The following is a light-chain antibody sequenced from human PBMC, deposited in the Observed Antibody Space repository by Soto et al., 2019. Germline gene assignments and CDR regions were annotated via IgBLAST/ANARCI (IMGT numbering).Light chain of an antibody. CDR3: QQYYDAPQN. J-gene: IGKJ1*01. CDR2: WAS. CDR1: QSVLYSSNNKNY. V-gene: IGKV4-1*01. Sequence: DIVMTQYPDSLAVSLGERATINCKSSQSVLYSSNNKNYLAWYQQKPGQPPKLLIYWASTRESGVPDRFSGSGSGTDFTLTISSLQAEDVAVYYCQQYYDAPQNFGQGTKVEIK.